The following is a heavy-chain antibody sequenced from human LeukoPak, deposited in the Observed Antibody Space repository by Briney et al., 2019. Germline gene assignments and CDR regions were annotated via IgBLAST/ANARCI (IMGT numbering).Heavy chain of an antibody. Sequence: PGGSLRLSCAASGFTFSYYNMNWVRQAPGKGLEWVSYISGSGNVIYYADSVRGRFTISRDNAKNSLYLQMNSLRDEDTAVYYCAKGQSIAAAGTLGWFDPWGQGTLVTVSS. CDR2: ISGSGNVI. D-gene: IGHD6-13*01. CDR1: GFTFSYYN. V-gene: IGHV3-48*02. J-gene: IGHJ5*02. CDR3: AKGQSIAAAGTLGWFDP.